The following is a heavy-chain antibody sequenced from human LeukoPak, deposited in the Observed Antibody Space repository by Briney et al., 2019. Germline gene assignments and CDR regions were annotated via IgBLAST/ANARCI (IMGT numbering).Heavy chain of an antibody. CDR3: AREGVTMIVVAETGPDY. J-gene: IGHJ4*02. CDR1: GYTFTSYG. D-gene: IGHD3-22*01. CDR2: ISAYNGNT. Sequence: GASVKVSCKAPGYTFTSYGISWVRQAPGQGLEWMGWISAYNGNTNYAQKLQGRVTMTTDTSTSTAYMELRGLRSDDTAGYYCAREGVTMIVVAETGPDYWGQGTLVTVSS. V-gene: IGHV1-18*01.